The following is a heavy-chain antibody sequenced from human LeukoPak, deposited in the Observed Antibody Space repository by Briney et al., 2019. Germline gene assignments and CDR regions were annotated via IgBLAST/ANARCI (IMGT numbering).Heavy chain of an antibody. D-gene: IGHD3-9*01. CDR1: GYTFTSYD. CDR3: ARGQGDILTGYPLPRPRNMDV. V-gene: IGHV1-8*01. J-gene: IGHJ6*03. CDR2: MNPNTGNT. Sequence: GASVKVSCKASGYTFTSYDINWVRQATGQGLEWMGWMNPNTGNTAFAQKFQGRVTMTRDTSISTAYMELSSLRSEDTAVYYCARGQGDILTGYPLPRPRNMDVWGKGTTVTVSS.